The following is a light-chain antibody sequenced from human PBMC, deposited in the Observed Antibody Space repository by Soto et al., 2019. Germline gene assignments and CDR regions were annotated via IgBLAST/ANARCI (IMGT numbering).Light chain of an antibody. CDR1: SSDVGGYDC. CDR3: SSYTRGSTLV. Sequence: QSVLTQPRSVSGSPGQSVTISCTGTSSDVGGYDCVSWYQQHPGEAPKLVIYEVSNRPSGVSNRFSGSKSGNTASLTISGLQSEDEGNYYCSSYTRGSTLVFGGGTKLTVL. CDR2: EVS. V-gene: IGLV2-14*01. J-gene: IGLJ3*02.